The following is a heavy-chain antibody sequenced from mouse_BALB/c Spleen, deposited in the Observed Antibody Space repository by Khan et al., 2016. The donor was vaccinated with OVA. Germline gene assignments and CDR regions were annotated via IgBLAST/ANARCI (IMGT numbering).Heavy chain of an antibody. Sequence: VKLQESGAELAKPGASVKMSYKASGYTFTTYWMHWVKQRPGQGLEWIGYINPTSGYTDYNDKFKDRATLSADKSSSTAYMQLNSLTAEDSAVYCCTRDRIDYWGQGTTLTVSS. V-gene: IGHV1-7*01. CDR1: GYTFTTYW. CDR2: INPTSGYT. CDR3: TRDRIDY. D-gene: IGHD2-14*01. J-gene: IGHJ2*01.